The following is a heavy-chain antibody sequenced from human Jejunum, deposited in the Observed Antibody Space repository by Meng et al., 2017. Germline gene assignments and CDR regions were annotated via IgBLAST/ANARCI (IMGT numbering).Heavy chain of an antibody. CDR2: IYYSGTA. V-gene: IGHV4-31*03. J-gene: IGHJ4*02. D-gene: IGHD6-19*01. CDR3: ARDRPTPDFLAVAGTFDY. Sequence: QVQLQESGPGLVKPSQSLSLTCTVSGGSVSSAGYYWSWIRQLPGKGLEWIGYIYYSGTAYYNPSLKSRATISLDTSENQFSLKLSFVLAADTAVYYCARDRPTPDFLAVAGTFDYWGQGILVTVSS. CDR1: GGSVSSAGYY.